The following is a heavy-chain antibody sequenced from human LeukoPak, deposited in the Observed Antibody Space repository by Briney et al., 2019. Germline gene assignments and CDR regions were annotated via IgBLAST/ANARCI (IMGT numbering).Heavy chain of an antibody. V-gene: IGHV3-23*01. D-gene: IGHD1-26*01. Sequence: GGSLRLSCAASGFPFSTNAMTWVRQAPGKGVEWVSTLDDASNLIYYADSVKGRFTISRDNSKNTAYLQMNSLRVGDTATYYCVKDSGILAAWYFDNWGRGTLVTVSS. J-gene: IGHJ4*02. CDR1: GFPFSTNA. CDR2: LDDASNLI. CDR3: VKDSGILAAWYFDN.